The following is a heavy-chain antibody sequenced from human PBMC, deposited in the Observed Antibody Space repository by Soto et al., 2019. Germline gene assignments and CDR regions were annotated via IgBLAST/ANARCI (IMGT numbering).Heavy chain of an antibody. CDR2: ISGSGGST. Sequence: EVQLLESGGGLVQPGRSLRLSCAASGHTFSSYAMSWVRQAPGKGLEWVSAISGSGGSTYYADSVKGRFTISRDNSKNSLYLEMNSLRAEDTAVYYCALRGVTGWFDPWGHGTLVTVSS. J-gene: IGHJ5*02. D-gene: IGHD3-10*01. V-gene: IGHV3-23*01. CDR3: ALRGVTGWFDP. CDR1: GHTFSSYA.